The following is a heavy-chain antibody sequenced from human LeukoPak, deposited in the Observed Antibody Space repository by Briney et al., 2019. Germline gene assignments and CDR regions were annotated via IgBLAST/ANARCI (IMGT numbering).Heavy chain of an antibody. CDR3: AGRGAWLVRGAYYFDY. Sequence: SETLSLTCTVSGGSISSSSYYWGWIRQPPGKGLEWIGSIYYSGSTYYNPSLKSRVTISVDTSKNQFSLKLSSVTAADTAVYYCAGRGAWLVRGAYYFDYWGQGTLVTVSS. CDR2: IYYSGST. V-gene: IGHV4-39*01. D-gene: IGHD6-19*01. J-gene: IGHJ4*02. CDR1: GGSISSSSYY.